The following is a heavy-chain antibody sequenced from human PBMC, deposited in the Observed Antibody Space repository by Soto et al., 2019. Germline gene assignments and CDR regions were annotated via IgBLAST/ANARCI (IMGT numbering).Heavy chain of an antibody. D-gene: IGHD3-22*01. J-gene: IGHJ6*02. V-gene: IGHV1-69*01. CDR3: ARPYEGGYSSNHHYYSALDV. CDR2: IVPIFGTR. Sequence: QVQLVQSGAEVKKPGSSVKVSCKISGGTFSRYSISWVRQAPGQGLEWMGGIVPIFGTRNYAQKFQDRVTITTDESATTAHMELRTLRSEDTAVYYCARPYEGGYSSNHHYYSALDVWGQGTAVTVSS. CDR1: GGTFSRYS.